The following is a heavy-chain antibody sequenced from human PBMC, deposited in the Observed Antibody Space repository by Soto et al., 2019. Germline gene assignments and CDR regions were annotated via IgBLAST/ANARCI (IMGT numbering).Heavy chain of an antibody. CDR1: GFIFNDYW. Sequence: QLVESGGGMVQPGGSLRLSCEASGFIFNDYWMDWVRQAPGKGLEWVANINEDGSEEHYVDAVKGRFTISRDNAKKSLYLQMDRLRLEDTAICYCTRDNDYWGQGTLVTVSS. V-gene: IGHV3-7*01. CDR3: TRDNDY. J-gene: IGHJ4*02. CDR2: INEDGSEE.